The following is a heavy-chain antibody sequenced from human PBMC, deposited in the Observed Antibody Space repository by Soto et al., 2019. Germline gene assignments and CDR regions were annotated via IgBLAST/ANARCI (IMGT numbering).Heavy chain of an antibody. D-gene: IGHD3-3*01. J-gene: IGHJ4*02. Sequence: PGGSLRLSCAASGFTFGDYWMSWVRQAPGKGLEWVAHIKKDGSENYYVDSVTGRFTVSRDNTKNSLYPQMNSLRAEDTAVYYCAKLGSGYYTGLYFDYWGQGTLVTVSS. CDR3: AKLGSGYYTGLYFDY. V-gene: IGHV3-7*03. CDR1: GFTFGDYW. CDR2: IKKDGSEN.